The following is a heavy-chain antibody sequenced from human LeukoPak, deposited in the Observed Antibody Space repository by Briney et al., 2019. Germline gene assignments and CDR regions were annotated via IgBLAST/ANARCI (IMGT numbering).Heavy chain of an antibody. Sequence: SETLSLTCSVSGGSIRNYFWSWIRQPAGKGLEWIGRIYTSGSTDYNPSLRSRVTMSVDTSRNQFSLKLTSMTAADTAVYYCARGLPYYYDSGSSQPFDYWGQGTLVAVSS. D-gene: IGHD3-10*01. CDR3: ARGLPYYYDSGSSQPFDY. CDR2: IYTSGST. V-gene: IGHV4-4*07. CDR1: GGSIRNYF. J-gene: IGHJ4*02.